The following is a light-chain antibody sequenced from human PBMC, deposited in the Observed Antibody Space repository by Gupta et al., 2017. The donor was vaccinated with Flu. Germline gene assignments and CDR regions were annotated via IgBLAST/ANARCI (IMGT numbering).Light chain of an antibody. CDR3: QQYNNWPPLFT. J-gene: IGKJ3*01. V-gene: IGKV3-15*01. CDR2: GAT. Sequence: RATLSCRASQYVGGNLAWFQQKAGQAPRLLIHGATTRATGIPARFSGSGSGTEFTLTISSVQSEDFAVYYCQQYNNWPPLFTFGPGTKVDIK. CDR1: QYVGGN.